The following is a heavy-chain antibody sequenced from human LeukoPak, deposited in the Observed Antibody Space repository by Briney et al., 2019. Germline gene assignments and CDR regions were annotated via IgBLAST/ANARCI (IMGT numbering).Heavy chain of an antibody. CDR1: GFTFSSYS. J-gene: IGHJ3*02. CDR2: ISGSSSII. V-gene: IGHV3-48*02. CDR3: ARVDGGFDI. Sequence: PGGSLRLSCAGIGFTFSSYSMNWVRQAPGKGLEWVSYISGSSSIIYNADSVKGRFTISRDNAKNSLYLQMNSLRDEDTAMYYCARVDGGFDIWGQGTMVTVSS.